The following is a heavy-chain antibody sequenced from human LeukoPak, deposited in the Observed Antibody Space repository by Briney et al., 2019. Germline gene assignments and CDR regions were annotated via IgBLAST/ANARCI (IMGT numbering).Heavy chain of an antibody. CDR3: ARDRIGKYSIDY. J-gene: IGHJ4*02. V-gene: IGHV3-33*08. CDR1: GFTFSNFG. CDR2: ISDSGRRT. Sequence: PGGSLRLSCAASGFTFSNFGLNWVRQAPGKGLKWVAFISDSGRRTYYLESVEGLFTISRDDSKNTLYLQMNSLRVEDTAVYYCARDRIGKYSIDYWGQGTLVTVSS. D-gene: IGHD2-15*01.